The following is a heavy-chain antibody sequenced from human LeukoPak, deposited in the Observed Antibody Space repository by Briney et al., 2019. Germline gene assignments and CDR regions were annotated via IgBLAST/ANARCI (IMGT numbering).Heavy chain of an antibody. CDR2: LSGSSSTI. V-gene: IGHV3-48*02. J-gene: IGHJ5*02. CDR3: ARGYSSSFVNWFDP. Sequence: GGSLRLSCAASGFTFSSYSMNWVRQAPGKGLEWVSYLSGSSSTIYYADSVKGRFTISRDNAKNSLYLQMNSLRDEDTAVYYYARGYSSSFVNWFDPWGQGTLVTVSS. CDR1: GFTFSSYS. D-gene: IGHD2-2*01.